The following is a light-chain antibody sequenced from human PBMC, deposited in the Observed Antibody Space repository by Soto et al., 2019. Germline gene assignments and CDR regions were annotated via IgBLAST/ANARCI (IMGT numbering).Light chain of an antibody. CDR1: SSDVGSYNL. Sequence: QSALTQPASVSGSPGQSITISCTGTSSDVGSYNLVSWYQQHPGKAPKLMIYEVSKRPSGVSNRFSGSKSGNTASLTISGLQAEDGADYYFRSYAGSSNYVVFGGGTKLTVL. J-gene: IGLJ2*01. CDR3: RSYAGSSNYVV. V-gene: IGLV2-23*02. CDR2: EVS.